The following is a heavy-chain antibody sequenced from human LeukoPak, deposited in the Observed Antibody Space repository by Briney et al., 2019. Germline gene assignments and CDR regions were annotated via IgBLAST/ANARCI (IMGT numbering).Heavy chain of an antibody. D-gene: IGHD6-13*01. CDR3: ARNRGSSWQYTYYFDY. CDR2: ISRSSIYM. V-gene: IGHV3-21*01. CDR1: GFTFSSYS. J-gene: IGHJ4*02. Sequence: GGSLRLSCAASGFTFSSYSMNWVRQAPGKGLEWVSSISRSSIYMYYADSVKGRSTISRDNAKNPLYLQMNSLRAEDTAVYYCARNRGSSWQYTYYFDYWGQGTLVTVSS.